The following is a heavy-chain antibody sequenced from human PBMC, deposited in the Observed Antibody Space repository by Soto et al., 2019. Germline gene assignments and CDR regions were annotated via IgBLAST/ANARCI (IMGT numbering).Heavy chain of an antibody. D-gene: IGHD3-22*01. Sequence: ASVKVSCKTSGYTFTSYSIHWVRQAPGQRLEWMGWMNAGSGDTKYAQKLQGRVTMTRDISIATAYLELSSLRSDDTALYYCVRGESYYDSRGFDTWGQGTLVTVSS. V-gene: IGHV1-3*01. CDR1: GYTFTSYS. CDR2: MNAGSGDT. CDR3: VRGESYYDSRGFDT. J-gene: IGHJ5*02.